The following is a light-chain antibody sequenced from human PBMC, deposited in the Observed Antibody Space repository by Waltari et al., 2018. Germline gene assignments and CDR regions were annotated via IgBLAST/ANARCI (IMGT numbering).Light chain of an antibody. CDR3: QSYDSSLSGSV. CDR1: SSNIGAGYD. Sequence: QSGLTQPPSVSGAPGQRVTISCTGSSSNIGAGYDVHWYQLLPGTAPKVLIYGNSNRPSGVPDRFSGSKSDTSASLAITGLQAEDEADYYCQSYDSSLSGSVFGGGTKLTVL. J-gene: IGLJ2*01. V-gene: IGLV1-40*01. CDR2: GNS.